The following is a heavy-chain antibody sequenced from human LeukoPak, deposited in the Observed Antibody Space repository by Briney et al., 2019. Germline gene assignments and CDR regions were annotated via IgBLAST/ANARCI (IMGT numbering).Heavy chain of an antibody. CDR1: GFTFSSYS. Sequence: PGGSLRLSCAASGFTFSSYSMNWVRQAPGMGLEWVSSISVTSNYKYYADSVKGRFTIPRDNTQSSLYLQMNSLRAEDTAVYYCARADYDIFSASDHWGQGILVTVSS. V-gene: IGHV3-21*01. CDR3: ARADYDIFSASDH. D-gene: IGHD3-9*01. J-gene: IGHJ4*02. CDR2: ISVTSNYK.